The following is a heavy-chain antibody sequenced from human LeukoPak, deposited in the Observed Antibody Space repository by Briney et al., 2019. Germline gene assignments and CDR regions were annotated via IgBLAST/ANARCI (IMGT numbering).Heavy chain of an antibody. V-gene: IGHV3-30-3*01. Sequence: PGRSLRLSCAASGFTFSSYAMHWVRQAPGKGLEWVAVISYDGSNRYYADSVRGRFTISRDNSKNTLYLQMNSLRAEDTAVYYCARDPSPYTSGWYAFDYWGQGTLVTVSS. J-gene: IGHJ4*02. CDR1: GFTFSSYA. D-gene: IGHD6-19*01. CDR2: ISYDGSNR. CDR3: ARDPSPYTSGWYAFDY.